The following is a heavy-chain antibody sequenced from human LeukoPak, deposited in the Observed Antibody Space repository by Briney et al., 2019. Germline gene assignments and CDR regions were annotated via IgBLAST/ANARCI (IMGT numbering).Heavy chain of an antibody. CDR3: ARDRRDCSGGSGDSDYLDY. CDR2: IWYDATNQ. Sequence: RGSLRPSRAPETFAFTTLGIRCDSQAPGKGLEWVAIIWYDATNQYYADSVKGRFTISRDNSKNTLYLQLSSLRADDTAVYYFARDRRDCSGGSGDSDYLDYWVQGTLVTVSS. J-gene: IGHJ4*02. D-gene: IGHD2-15*01. CDR1: TFAFTTLG. V-gene: IGHV3-33*01.